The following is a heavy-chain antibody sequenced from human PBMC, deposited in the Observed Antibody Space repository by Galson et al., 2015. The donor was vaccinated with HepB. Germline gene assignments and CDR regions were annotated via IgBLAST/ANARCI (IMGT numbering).Heavy chain of an antibody. CDR1: GLIFSDYY. J-gene: IGHJ5*01. D-gene: IGHD6-19*01. CDR3: ATIPADRNGWYHHDS. Sequence: SLRLSCAASGLIFSDYYMSWVRQAPGKGLEWASYITSSGSAIYADSVKGRFTVSRDNDKNSLFLQMNSLRGEDTAVYYCATIPADRNGWYHHDSWGQGTLVTVSS. CDR2: ITSSGSAI. V-gene: IGHV3-11*01.